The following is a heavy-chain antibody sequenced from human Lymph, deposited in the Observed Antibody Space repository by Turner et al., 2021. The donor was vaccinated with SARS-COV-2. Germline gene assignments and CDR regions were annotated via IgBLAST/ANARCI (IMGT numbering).Heavy chain of an antibody. V-gene: IGHV1-8*01. Sequence: QVQLVQSGAEVKKPGASAKVSCKASGYTFTSYDINCLRQDTGQGLEWMGCITTNSGNTDYAQTFKDRVTMTRNTSISTAYMELSSLRSEDTAVYYCARAAQLTVWFDPWGQGTLVTVSS. D-gene: IGHD3-9*01. CDR3: ARAAQLTVWFDP. J-gene: IGHJ5*02. CDR2: ITTNSGNT. CDR1: GYTFTSYD.